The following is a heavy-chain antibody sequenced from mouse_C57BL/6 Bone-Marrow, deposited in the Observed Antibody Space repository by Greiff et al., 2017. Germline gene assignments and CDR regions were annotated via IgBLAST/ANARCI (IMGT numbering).Heavy chain of an antibody. V-gene: IGHV1-59*01. J-gene: IGHJ3*01. CDR2: IDPSDSYT. CDR1: GYTFTSYW. CDR3: ASGGNYESAY. Sequence: QVQLQQPGAELVRPGTSVKLSCQASGYTFTSYWMHWVKQRPGQGLEWIGVIDPSDSYTNYNQKFKGKATLTVDTSSSTAYMQLSSLTSEDSAVYYCASGGNYESAYWGQGTLVTVSA. D-gene: IGHD2-1*01.